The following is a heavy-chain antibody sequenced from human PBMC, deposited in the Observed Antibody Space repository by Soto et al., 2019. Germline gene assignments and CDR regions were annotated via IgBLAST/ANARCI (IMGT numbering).Heavy chain of an antibody. CDR3: ATRITVFGLLIPPFDP. J-gene: IGHJ5*02. V-gene: IGHV4-34*01. CDR1: GGSVNGYY. D-gene: IGHD3-3*01. CDR2: INHTGGT. Sequence: PSETLSLTCAVYGGSVNGYYWNWTRQPPGKGLEWIGEINHTGGTHYNPSLKSRVTMSVDTSKNQFSLRLSSVTAADTAIYYCATRITVFGLLIPPFDPWGQGTLVTVSS.